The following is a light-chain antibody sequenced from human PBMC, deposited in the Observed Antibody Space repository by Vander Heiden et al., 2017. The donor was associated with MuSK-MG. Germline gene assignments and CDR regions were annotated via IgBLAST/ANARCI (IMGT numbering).Light chain of an antibody. Sequence: EIVMTQSPATQSVSPGERATLSCRASQSVSRNLAWYQQKPGQGPRLLIYGASTRATGIPARFSGSVSGTEFTLTISSLQSEDFAVYYCQQYYDWPITFGQGTRLEIK. CDR2: GAS. V-gene: IGKV3-15*01. J-gene: IGKJ5*01. CDR1: QSVSRN. CDR3: QQYYDWPIT.